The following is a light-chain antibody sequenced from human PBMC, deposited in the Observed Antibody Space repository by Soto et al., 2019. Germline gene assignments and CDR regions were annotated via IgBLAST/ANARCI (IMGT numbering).Light chain of an antibody. CDR2: EVS. CDR3: CSYAGRTTPYV. CDR1: SSDVGSYNL. Sequence: QSVLTQPASVSGSPGQSITISCTGTSSDVGSYNLVSWYQHHPGKAPKLTIYEVSERPSGVSNRFSGSKSGNTASLTISGLQAEDEADYYCCSYAGRTTPYVFGTGTKVTVL. V-gene: IGLV2-23*02. J-gene: IGLJ1*01.